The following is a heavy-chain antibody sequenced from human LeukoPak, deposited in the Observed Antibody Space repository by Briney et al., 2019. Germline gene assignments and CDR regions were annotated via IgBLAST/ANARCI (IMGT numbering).Heavy chain of an antibody. CDR1: GYTFTSYD. J-gene: IGHJ5*02. Sequence: ASVKVSCKASGYTFTSYDINWVRQATGQGLEWMGWMNPNSGNTGYAQKFQGRGTMTRNTSISTAYMELSSLRSEDTAVYYWATRYCSSSSCYYSWFDPWGQGTLVTVSS. CDR2: MNPNSGNT. D-gene: IGHD2-2*01. CDR3: ATRYCSSSSCYYSWFDP. V-gene: IGHV1-8*01.